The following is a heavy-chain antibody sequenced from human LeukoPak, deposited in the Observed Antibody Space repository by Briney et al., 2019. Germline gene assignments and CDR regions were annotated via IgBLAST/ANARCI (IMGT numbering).Heavy chain of an antibody. Sequence: SETLSLTCAVSGYSISSGYYWGWIRQPPGKGLEWIGSIYHSGSTYYNPSLKSRVTISVDTSKNQFSLKLSSVTAADTAVYYCARVGYSSSHYFDYWGQGTLVTVSS. V-gene: IGHV4-38-2*01. J-gene: IGHJ4*02. D-gene: IGHD6-6*01. CDR2: IYHSGST. CDR1: GYSISSGYY. CDR3: ARVGYSSSHYFDY.